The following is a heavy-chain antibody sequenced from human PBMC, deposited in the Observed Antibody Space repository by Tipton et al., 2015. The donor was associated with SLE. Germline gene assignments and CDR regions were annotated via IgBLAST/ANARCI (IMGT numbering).Heavy chain of an antibody. D-gene: IGHD1-1*01. J-gene: IGHJ4*02. CDR3: AISPLMEGVFDY. CDR1: GGSISSYY. V-gene: IGHV4-59*08. Sequence: LSLTCTVSGGSISSYYWSWIRQPPGKGLEWIGYIYYSGSTNYNPSLKRRVTISVDTSKNQFSLKLSSVTAADTAVYYCAISPLMEGVFDYWGQGTLVTVSS. CDR2: IYYSGST.